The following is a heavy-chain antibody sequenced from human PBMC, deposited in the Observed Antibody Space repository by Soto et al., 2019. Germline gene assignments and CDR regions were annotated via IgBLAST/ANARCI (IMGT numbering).Heavy chain of an antibody. J-gene: IGHJ6*02. D-gene: IGHD2-15*01. V-gene: IGHV4-31*03. CDR1: GGSISSGGYY. CDR3: ARDHRIRRGVHYYYGMDV. CDR2: IYYSGST. Sequence: QVQLQESGPGLVKPSQTLSLTCTVSGGSISSGGYYWSWIRQHPGKGLEWIGYIYYSGSTYYNPSLKSRVTISVDTSKNQFSLKLSSVTAADKAVYYCARDHRIRRGVHYYYGMDVWGQGTTVTVSS.